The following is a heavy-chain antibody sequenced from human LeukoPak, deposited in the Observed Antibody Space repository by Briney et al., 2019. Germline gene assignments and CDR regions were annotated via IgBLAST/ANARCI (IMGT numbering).Heavy chain of an antibody. D-gene: IGHD3-10*01. CDR3: ARGGPYYYGSGSYYKVWTIDY. CDR1: GYTFTGYY. V-gene: IGHV1-2*02. J-gene: IGHJ4*02. Sequence: ASVKVSCKASGYTFTGYYMHWVRQAPGQGLEGMGWINPNSGGTNYAQKFQGRVTMTRDTSISTAYMELSRLRSDDTAVYYCARGGPYYYGSGSYYKVWTIDYWGQGTLVTVSS. CDR2: INPNSGGT.